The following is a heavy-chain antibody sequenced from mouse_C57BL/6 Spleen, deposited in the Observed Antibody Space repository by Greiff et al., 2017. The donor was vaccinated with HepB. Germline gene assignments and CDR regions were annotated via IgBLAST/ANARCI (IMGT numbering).Heavy chain of an antibody. CDR1: GFTFSSYT. CDR3: ARRTCTGRGWYCWG. CDR2: ISGGGGNT. J-gene: IGHJ1*01. V-gene: IGHV5-9*01. D-gene: IGHD3-3*01. Sequence: EVKVVESGGGLVKPGGSLKLSCAASGFTFSSYTMSWVRQTPEKRLEWVATISGGGGNTYYPDRVNGRFTISRDNAKNTLYLQLSSLRSEYTALYYCARRTCTGRGWYCWGCGAGTTVAVSS.